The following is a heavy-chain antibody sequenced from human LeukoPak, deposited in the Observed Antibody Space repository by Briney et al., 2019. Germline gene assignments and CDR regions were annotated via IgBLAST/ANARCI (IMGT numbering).Heavy chain of an antibody. V-gene: IGHV3-7*01. CDR2: IKKDGSEK. Sequence: GGSLRLSCAASGFTFSSYGMHWVRQAPGKGLEWVANIKKDGSEKYYVDSVKGRFTISRDNAKTSLYLQMNSLRAEDTAVYYCARDLSGVTGYTYGRGIDYWGQGTLVTVSS. CDR1: GFTFSSYG. D-gene: IGHD5-18*01. CDR3: ARDLSGVTGYTYGRGIDY. J-gene: IGHJ4*02.